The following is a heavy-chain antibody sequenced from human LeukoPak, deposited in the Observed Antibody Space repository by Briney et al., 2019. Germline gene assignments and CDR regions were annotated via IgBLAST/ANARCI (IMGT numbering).Heavy chain of an antibody. CDR1: GFTFKNYA. J-gene: IGHJ4*02. D-gene: IGHD2-2*01. Sequence: PGGSLRLSCAASGFTFKNYAMTWVRQAPGKGLEWVSGINWSGGSTGYADPLRGRFTISRDNAKNSLYLQMDSLRAEDTALYYCARAPITSPFYFDYWGQGTLVTVSS. CDR2: INWSGGST. CDR3: ARAPITSPFYFDY. V-gene: IGHV3-20*04.